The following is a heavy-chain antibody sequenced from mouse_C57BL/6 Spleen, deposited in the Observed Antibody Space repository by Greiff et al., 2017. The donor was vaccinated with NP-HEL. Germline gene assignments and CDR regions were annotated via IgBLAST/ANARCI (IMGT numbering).Heavy chain of an antibody. V-gene: IGHV1-26*01. CDR1: GYTFTDYY. Sequence: EVQLQQSGPELVKPGASVKISCKASGYTFTDYYMNWVKQSHGKSLEWIGDINPNNGGTSYNQKFKGKATLTVDKSSSTAYMELRSLTSEDSAVYYCARSHYDYDPAWFAYWGQGTLVTVSA. J-gene: IGHJ3*01. CDR3: ARSHYDYDPAWFAY. CDR2: INPNNGGT. D-gene: IGHD2-4*01.